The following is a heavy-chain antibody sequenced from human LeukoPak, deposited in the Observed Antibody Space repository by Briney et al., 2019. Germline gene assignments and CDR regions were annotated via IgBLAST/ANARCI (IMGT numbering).Heavy chain of an antibody. Sequence: GGSLRLSCAVSGFTFSSYGMHWVRQAPGKGLEWVAVISYDGTNKYYADSVRGRFTISRDNSKNTLYLQMNSLRAEDTAVYYCAKGLDSRRELAPFDYWGQGTLVTVSS. CDR1: GFTFSSYG. CDR2: ISYDGTNK. J-gene: IGHJ4*02. D-gene: IGHD1-26*01. V-gene: IGHV3-30*18. CDR3: AKGLDSRRELAPFDY.